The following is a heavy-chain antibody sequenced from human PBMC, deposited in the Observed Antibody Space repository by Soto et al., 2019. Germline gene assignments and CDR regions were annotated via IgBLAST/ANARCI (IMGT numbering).Heavy chain of an antibody. CDR3: AKDLSTVIPPVWDFEL. J-gene: IGHJ2*01. Sequence: GGSLRLSCAASGFTFSSYAMSWVRQPPGKGLEWVLGISGSGRTTYFADSVKGRFTVSRDNSKNTLHLQMNSLRAEDTADYYCAKDLSTVIPPVWDFELWGRGTLATVSS. CDR2: ISGSGRTT. V-gene: IGHV3-23*01. D-gene: IGHD3-22*01. CDR1: GFTFSSYA.